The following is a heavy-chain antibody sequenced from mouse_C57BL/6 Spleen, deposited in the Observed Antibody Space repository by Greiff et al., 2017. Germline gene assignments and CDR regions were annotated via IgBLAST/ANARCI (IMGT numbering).Heavy chain of an antibody. CDR2: INPNNGGT. Sequence: VQLKESGPELVKPGASVKIPCKASGYTFTDYNMDWVKQSHGKSLEWIGDINPNNGGTIYNQKFKGKATLTVDKSSSTAYMELRSLTSEDTAVYYCARTYYGTQAWFAYWGQGTLVTVSA. CDR3: ARTYYGTQAWFAY. V-gene: IGHV1-18*01. J-gene: IGHJ3*01. D-gene: IGHD1-1*01. CDR1: GYTFTDYN.